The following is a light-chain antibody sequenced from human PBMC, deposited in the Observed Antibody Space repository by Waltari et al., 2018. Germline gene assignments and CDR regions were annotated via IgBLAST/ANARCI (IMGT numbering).Light chain of an antibody. Sequence: DIQMTQSPSTLSASVADRVTITFPASQSISSLLACYQQKPEKAPKLLIYKSSSLESGVPSRLSGSGSWTEYTLTISSLQPDDFATYYCQQYNSYSPLTFGGGTKVEIK. CDR3: QQYNSYSPLT. CDR1: QSISSL. CDR2: KSS. V-gene: IGKV1-5*03. J-gene: IGKJ4*01.